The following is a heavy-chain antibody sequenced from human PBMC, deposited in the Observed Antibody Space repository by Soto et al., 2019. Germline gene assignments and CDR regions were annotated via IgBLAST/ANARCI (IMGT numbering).Heavy chain of an antibody. J-gene: IGHJ4*02. CDR3: ARLTRITVARGVIPDY. CDR1: GASISKSTYY. D-gene: IGHD3-10*01. V-gene: IGHV4-39*01. Sequence: QLHLQESGPGLVKPSETLSLTCAASGASISKSTYYWGWVRQPPGKGLAWIGSIYFSGSTDYNPSLKSRVTMSVDTSKNQFSLKLSSVTAADTAVYYCARLTRITVARGVIPDYWGQGTLVTISS. CDR2: IYFSGST.